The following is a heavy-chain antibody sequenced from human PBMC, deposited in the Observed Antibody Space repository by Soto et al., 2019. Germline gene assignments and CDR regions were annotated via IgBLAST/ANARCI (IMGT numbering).Heavy chain of an antibody. D-gene: IGHD6-19*01. J-gene: IGHJ3*02. Sequence: EVQLVESGGGLVKPGGSLRLSCAASGFSFSSYSMNWVRQAPGKGLEWVSSISSSSSYIYYADSVKGRFTISRDNAKNSLYLQMNSLRAEDTAVYYCARGYSSCLRTDAFDIWGQGTMVTVSS. V-gene: IGHV3-21*01. CDR1: GFSFSSYS. CDR2: ISSSSSYI. CDR3: ARGYSSCLRTDAFDI.